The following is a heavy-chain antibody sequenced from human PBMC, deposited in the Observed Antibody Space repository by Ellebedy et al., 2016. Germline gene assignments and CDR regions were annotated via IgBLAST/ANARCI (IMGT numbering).Heavy chain of an antibody. Sequence: SETLSLTXTVPGASISGYYWSWLRQPAGKGLEWIGRIYTNEDTNYNPPLKSRVTISVDTSNNQFSLKVTSVTAADTAVYYCAREDLGYCSGGSCPYYFDYWGQGTLVTVSS. CDR2: IYTNEDT. CDR3: AREDLGYCSGGSCPYYFDY. J-gene: IGHJ4*02. D-gene: IGHD2-15*01. CDR1: GASISGYY. V-gene: IGHV4-4*07.